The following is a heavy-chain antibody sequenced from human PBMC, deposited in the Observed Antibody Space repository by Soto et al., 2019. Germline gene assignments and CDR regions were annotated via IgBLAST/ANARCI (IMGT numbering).Heavy chain of an antibody. CDR2: INPSGGST. CDR3: ARDFGVYRRYPEGGNFDY. J-gene: IGHJ4*02. CDR1: GYTFTSYY. D-gene: IGHD2-15*01. V-gene: IGHV1-46*01. Sequence: ASVKVSCKASGYTFTSYYMHWVRQAPGQGLEWMGIINPSGGSTSYAQKFQGRVTMTRDTSTSTVYMELSSLRSEDTAVYYCARDFGVYRRYPEGGNFDYWGQGTLVTVSS.